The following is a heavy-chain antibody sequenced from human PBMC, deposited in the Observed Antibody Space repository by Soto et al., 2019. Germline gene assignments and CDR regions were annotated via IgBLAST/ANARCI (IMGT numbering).Heavy chain of an antibody. J-gene: IGHJ5*02. CDR3: TRPCRYCNGGGPGNWFDP. CDR1: GFTFTDYD. CDR2: ISYSGTTI. V-gene: IGHV3-11*01. D-gene: IGHD2-8*02. Sequence: QVQLVESGGGLVKPGGSLRLACATYGFTFTDYDMSWIRQAPGKGLEWVSYISYSGTTIYYADSVRGRFAISRDNAEKSLYLHMNSLRAEDTAVYYCTRPCRYCNGGGPGNWFDPWGQGTLVTVSS.